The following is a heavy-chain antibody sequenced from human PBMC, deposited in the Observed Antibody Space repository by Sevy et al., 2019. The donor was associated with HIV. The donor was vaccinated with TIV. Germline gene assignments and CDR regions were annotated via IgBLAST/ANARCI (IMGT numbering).Heavy chain of an antibody. CDR3: ARDEGDYGDKSYYYGMDV. J-gene: IGHJ6*02. CDR2: IHYTGST. V-gene: IGHV4-30-4*01. CDR1: GGSIISGDYY. Sequence: SETLSLTCSVSGGSIISGDYYLSWVRQPPGRGLEWIGYIHYTGSTDYNPSLESRVTISVDTSKNQFSLRLTSVTAADTAVYYCARDEGDYGDKSYYYGMDVWGRGTRVTVSS. D-gene: IGHD4-17*01.